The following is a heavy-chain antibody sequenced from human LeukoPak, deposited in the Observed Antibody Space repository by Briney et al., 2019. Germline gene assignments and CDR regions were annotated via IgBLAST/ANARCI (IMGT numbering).Heavy chain of an antibody. CDR3: ARDLGDYVIDY. V-gene: IGHV1-18*01. D-gene: IGHD4-17*01. Sequence: ASVKVSCKASGGTFSSYAISWVRQAPGQGLEWVGWISAYNGNTNYAQKLQGRVTMTTDTSTSTAYMELRSLRSDDTAVYYCARDLGDYVIDYWGQGTLVTVSS. CDR2: ISAYNGNT. CDR1: GGTFSSYA. J-gene: IGHJ4*02.